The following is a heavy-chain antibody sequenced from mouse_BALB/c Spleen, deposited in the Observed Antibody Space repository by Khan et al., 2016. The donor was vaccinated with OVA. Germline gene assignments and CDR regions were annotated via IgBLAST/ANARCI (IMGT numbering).Heavy chain of an antibody. CDR3: ARDNYGRLYAMDY. D-gene: IGHD1-1*01. J-gene: IGHJ4*01. CDR1: GFSLTSYG. Sequence: VQLQESGPGLVAPSQSLSITCTVSGFSLTSYGVHWVRQPPGKGLEWLGVIWAGGSTNYNSALMSRLSISKDNSKSQVFLKMNSMQTDDTAMYYCARDNYGRLYAMDYWGQGTSVTVSS. V-gene: IGHV2-9*02. CDR2: IWAGGST.